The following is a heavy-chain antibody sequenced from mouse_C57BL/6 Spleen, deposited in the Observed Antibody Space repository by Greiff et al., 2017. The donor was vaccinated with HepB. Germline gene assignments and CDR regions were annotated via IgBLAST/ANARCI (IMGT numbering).Heavy chain of an antibody. CDR1: GFTFSSYA. CDR2: ISSGGDYI. Sequence: EVQVVESGEGLVKPGGSLKLSCAASGFTFSSYAMSWVRQTPEKRLEWVAYISSGGDYIYYADTVKGRFTISRDNARNTLYLQMSSLKSEDTAMYYCTRDWGYPFAYWGQGTRVTVSA. J-gene: IGHJ3*01. V-gene: IGHV5-9-1*02. D-gene: IGHD2-2*01. CDR3: TRDWGYPFAY.